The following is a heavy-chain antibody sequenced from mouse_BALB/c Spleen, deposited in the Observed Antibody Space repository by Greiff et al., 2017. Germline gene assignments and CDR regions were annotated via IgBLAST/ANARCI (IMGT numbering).Heavy chain of an antibody. J-gene: IGHJ2*01. CDR2: IDPENGDT. Sequence: EVQLQESGAELVRSGASVKLSCTASGFNIKDYYMHWVKQRPEQGLEWIGWIDPENGDTEYAPKFQGKATMTADTSSNTAYLQLSSLTSEDTDVYYCNAPITTVVATDYWGQGTTLTVSS. CDR1: GFNIKDYY. V-gene: IGHV14-4*02. CDR3: NAPITTVVATDY. D-gene: IGHD1-1*01.